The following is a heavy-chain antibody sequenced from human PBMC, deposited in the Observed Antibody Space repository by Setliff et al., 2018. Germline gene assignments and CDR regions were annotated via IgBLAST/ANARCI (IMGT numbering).Heavy chain of an antibody. V-gene: IGHV1-18*01. D-gene: IGHD3-3*01. CDR2: ISTYNGHT. CDR1: GYTFTNYG. Sequence: ASVKVSCKASGYTFTNYGFSWVRQAPGQGLEWMGWISTYNGHTNYAQKFQGRVTMTTDTSTSTAYMELRSLRSEDTAVYYCARGYRGYYNFWSGSQGANWFDPWGQGTLVTVSS. CDR3: ARGYRGYYNFWSGSQGANWFDP. J-gene: IGHJ5*02.